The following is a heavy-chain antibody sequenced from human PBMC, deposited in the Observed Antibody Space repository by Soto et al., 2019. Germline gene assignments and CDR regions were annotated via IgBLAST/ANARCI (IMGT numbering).Heavy chain of an antibody. Sequence: VQLVESGGGLIQPGGSLRLSCAASGFTVSNNHMTWVRQAAGKGLELVSFVHGGGSTSYADSVKGRFTISRDNSKNTLYLQMDSLRAEDTAIYYSAGRLTTAASLDYWGRGTLVTVSS. J-gene: IGHJ4*02. CDR1: GFTVSNNH. CDR3: AGRLTTAASLDY. V-gene: IGHV3-53*01. D-gene: IGHD3-16*01. CDR2: VHGGGST.